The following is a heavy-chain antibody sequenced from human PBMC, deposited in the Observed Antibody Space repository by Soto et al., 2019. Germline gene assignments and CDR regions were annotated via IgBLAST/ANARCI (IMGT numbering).Heavy chain of an antibody. D-gene: IGHD3-3*01. Sequence: ASVKVSCKASGGTFSSYAISWVRQAPGQGLEWMGGIIPIFGTANYAQKFQGRVTITADESTSTAYMELSSLRSEDTAVYYCARACDDCPGFDYWGQGTLVTVSS. V-gene: IGHV1-69*13. CDR2: IIPIFGTA. J-gene: IGHJ4*02. CDR3: ARACDDCPGFDY. CDR1: GGTFSSYA.